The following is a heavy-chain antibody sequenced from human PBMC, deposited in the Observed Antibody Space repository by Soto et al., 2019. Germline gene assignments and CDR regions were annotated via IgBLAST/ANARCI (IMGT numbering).Heavy chain of an antibody. Sequence: PSETLSLTCNVSGGSISSYSHYWGWLRQSPGKRLEWIGSVFYDGNNYYNPSLKSRLSISVDTSNNQFSLKLSSVSAADTPVYFCARQKWRDYWYFDLLARGTLVNVSS. J-gene: IGHJ2*01. CDR3: ARQKWRDYWYFDL. D-gene: IGHD5-12*01. CDR2: VFYDGNN. V-gene: IGHV4-39*01. CDR1: GGSISSYSHY.